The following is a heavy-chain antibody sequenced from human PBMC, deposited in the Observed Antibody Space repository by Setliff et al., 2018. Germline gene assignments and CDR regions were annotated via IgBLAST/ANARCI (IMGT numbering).Heavy chain of an antibody. J-gene: IGHJ4*02. CDR2: RHDNGER. V-gene: IGHV4-59*11. Sequence: LSLTCTVSPGSISRHYWSWFRQAPGKGLEWIGYRHDNGERDYNPSLGSRVTISVDTSKNQFSLMPTSVTAADTAIYYCAGRPQNTPMGPCDYWGQGTLVTVSS. D-gene: IGHD5-18*01. CDR1: PGSISRHY. CDR3: AGRPQNTPMGPCDY.